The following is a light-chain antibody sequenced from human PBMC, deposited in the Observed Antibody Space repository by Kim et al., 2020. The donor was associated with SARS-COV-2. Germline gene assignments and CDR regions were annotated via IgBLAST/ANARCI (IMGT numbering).Light chain of an antibody. CDR2: AAS. V-gene: IGKV1-27*01. CDR3: QQYKSYPT. CDR1: QDISNY. J-gene: IGKJ5*01. Sequence: SAYVGDSVTVACRASQDISNYLALFQLKPGKAPKLLFYAASALQPGVPSRFSGSGSGTDFTLTISSLQPEDFATYYCQQYKSYPTFGLGTRLEIK.